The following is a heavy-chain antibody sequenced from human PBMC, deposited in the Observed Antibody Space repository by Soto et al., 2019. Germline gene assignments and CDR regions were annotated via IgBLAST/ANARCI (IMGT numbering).Heavy chain of an antibody. J-gene: IGHJ3*02. D-gene: IGHD3-22*01. CDR3: ARVNSYYYDRIDYYFGAFQI. CDR2: ISGGGSTI. Sequence: EVQLVESGGTLVQPGGSLRLSCAASGFTFNNYEMNWVRQAPGKGLQWLSSISGGGSTIYYADSMKCRFAISSDNARNLLYLQMNSLRAEDTAVYYCARVNSYYYDRIDYYFGAFQIWGPGTTVTVSS. CDR1: GFTFNNYE. V-gene: IGHV3-48*03.